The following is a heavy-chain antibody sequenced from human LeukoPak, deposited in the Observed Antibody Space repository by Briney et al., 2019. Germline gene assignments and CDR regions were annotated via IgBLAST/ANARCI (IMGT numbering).Heavy chain of an antibody. J-gene: IGHJ4*02. D-gene: IGHD6-13*01. CDR2: IYYSGST. CDR3: ASARTSSRSWFTFDY. V-gene: IGHV4-39*01. CDR1: GGSISSSSYY. Sequence: SETLSLTCTVSGGSISSSSYYWGWIRQPPGKGLEWIGSIYYSGSTYYNPSLKSRVTISVDTSKNRLSLKLSSVTAADTAVYYCASARTSSRSWFTFDYWGQGILVTVSS.